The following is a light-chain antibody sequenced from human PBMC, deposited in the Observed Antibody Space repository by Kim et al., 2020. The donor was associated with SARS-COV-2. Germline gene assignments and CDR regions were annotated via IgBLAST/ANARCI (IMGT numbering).Light chain of an antibody. CDR2: DAS. V-gene: IGKV1-33*01. CDR1: QGITHY. Sequence: DIRTTQSPPSLSASVGDRVTISCQASQGITHYLNWFHQKPGKAPNLLIYDASTLETGVPSRFSGSGFGTHFTLIISSLQPEDIGTYYCQQYDNLPLTFGGGTKVDIK. CDR3: QQYDNLPLT. J-gene: IGKJ4*01.